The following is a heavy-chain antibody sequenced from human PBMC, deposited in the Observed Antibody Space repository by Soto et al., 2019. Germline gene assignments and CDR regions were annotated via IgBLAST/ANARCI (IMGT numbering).Heavy chain of an antibody. V-gene: IGHV4-39*01. J-gene: IGHJ4*02. Sequence: SETLSLTCTVSGGSITSSSYYWGWIRQPPGKGLEWIGNIYYSGSTYYNPSLKSRVTISVDTSKNQFSLKLSSVTAADTAVYYCMLGSGWKAFDYWGQGALVTVPQ. CDR1: GGSITSSSYY. CDR2: IYYSGST. CDR3: MLGSGWKAFDY. D-gene: IGHD3-22*01.